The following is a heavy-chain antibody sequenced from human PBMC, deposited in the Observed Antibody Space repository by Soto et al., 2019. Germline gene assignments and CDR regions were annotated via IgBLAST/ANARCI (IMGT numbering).Heavy chain of an antibody. Sequence: LRLSCAASGFTFSSYEMNWVRQAPGKGLEWVSYISSSGSTIYYADSVKGRFTISRDNAKNSLYLQMNSLRAEDTAVYYCVTSPWLVHSSAFDYWGQGTLVTVSS. CDR1: GFTFSSYE. V-gene: IGHV3-48*03. CDR3: VTSPWLVHSSAFDY. CDR2: ISSSGSTI. J-gene: IGHJ4*02. D-gene: IGHD6-19*01.